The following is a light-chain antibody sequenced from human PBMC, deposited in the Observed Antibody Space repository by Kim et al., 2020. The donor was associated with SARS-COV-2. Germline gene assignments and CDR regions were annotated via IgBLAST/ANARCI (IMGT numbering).Light chain of an antibody. CDR3: QTWGTGSWV. J-gene: IGLJ3*02. CDR2: LNSDGSH. V-gene: IGLV4-69*01. Sequence: QLVLTQSPSASASLGASVKLTCTLSSGHSNYAIAWHQQQPEKGPRYLMTLNSDGSHSKGDGIPDRFSVSSSGAERYLTISSLQSEDEADYYCQTWGTGSWVFGGGTQRTVL. CDR1: SGHSNYA.